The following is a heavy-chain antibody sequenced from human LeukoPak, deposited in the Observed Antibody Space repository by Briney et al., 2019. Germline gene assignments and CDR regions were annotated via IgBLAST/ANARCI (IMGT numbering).Heavy chain of an antibody. CDR2: MNDRGRT. Sequence: SETLSLTCAVYHESLNGYYWSWIRQPPGKGLEGIGEMNDRGRTTYNPSLESRATISAETSKNQFSLKLTSVTAADTAVYYCASGVWSRRFAPWGQGTPVIVSS. CDR3: ASGVWSRRFAP. D-gene: IGHD1-14*01. V-gene: IGHV4-34*01. J-gene: IGHJ5*02. CDR1: HESLNGYY.